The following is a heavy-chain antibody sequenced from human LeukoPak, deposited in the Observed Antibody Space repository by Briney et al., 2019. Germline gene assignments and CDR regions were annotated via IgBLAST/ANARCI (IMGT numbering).Heavy chain of an antibody. CDR1: GFTFSSYG. V-gene: IGHV3-30*02. D-gene: IGHD2-2*01. Sequence: GGSLRLSCAASGFTFSSYGMHWVRQAPGKGLEWVAFIRYDGSNKYYADSMKGRFTISRDNSKNTLYLQMNSLRAEDTAVYYCAKVLERVWGTRVVPAAPDYWGQGTLVTVSS. CDR2: IRYDGSNK. J-gene: IGHJ4*02. CDR3: AKVLERVWGTRVVPAAPDY.